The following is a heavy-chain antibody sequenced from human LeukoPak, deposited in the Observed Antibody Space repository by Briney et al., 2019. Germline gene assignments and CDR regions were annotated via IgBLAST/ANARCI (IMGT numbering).Heavy chain of an antibody. CDR1: GYTFTSYA. CDR3: ARWSLSSGASGGFDY. D-gene: IGHD3-16*02. V-gene: IGHV1-3*01. Sequence: ASVKVSCKASGYTFTSYAMHWVRQAPGQRREWMGWINAGNGNTKYSQKFQGRVTITRDTSASTAYMELSSLRSEDTAVYYCARWSLSSGASGGFDYWGQGTLVTVSS. CDR2: INAGNGNT. J-gene: IGHJ4*02.